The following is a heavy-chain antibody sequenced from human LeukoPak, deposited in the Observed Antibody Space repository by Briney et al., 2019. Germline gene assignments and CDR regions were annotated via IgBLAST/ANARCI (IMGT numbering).Heavy chain of an antibody. J-gene: IGHJ4*02. D-gene: IGHD2-21*01. CDR3: TTGYSFVDY. V-gene: IGHV3-72*01. CDR1: GFTFSDQH. Sequence: GGSLRLSCAASGFTFSDQHMDWVRQAPGKGVEWVGRSRNKANSYTTDYAASVKGRFTISRDDSKNSLYLQMNSLKTEDTAVYYCTTGYSFVDYWGQGTLVTVSS. CDR2: SRNKANSYTT.